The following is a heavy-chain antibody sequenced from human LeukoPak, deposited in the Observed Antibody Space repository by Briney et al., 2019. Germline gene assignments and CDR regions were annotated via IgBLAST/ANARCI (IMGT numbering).Heavy chain of an antibody. CDR2: IIPILGIA. D-gene: IGHD4-17*01. CDR1: GGTFSSYA. CDR3: ARDSYGDYIYYYYYYGMDV. V-gene: IGHV1-69*04. Sequence: GASVKVSCKASGGTFSSYAISWVRQAPGQGLEWMGRIIPILGIANYAQKFQGRVTITADKSTSTAYMELGSLRSEDTAVYYCARDSYGDYIYYYYYYGMDVWGQGTTVTVSS. J-gene: IGHJ6*02.